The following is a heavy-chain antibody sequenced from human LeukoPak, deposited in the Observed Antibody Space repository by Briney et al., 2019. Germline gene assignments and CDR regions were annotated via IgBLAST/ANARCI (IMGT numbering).Heavy chain of an antibody. V-gene: IGHV1-8*03. J-gene: IGHJ3*02. D-gene: IGHD3-3*01. CDR2: MNPNSGNT. CDR3: ARGSITIFGVVTDDPLDAFDI. Sequence: VASVKVSCEASGGTFSSYDINWVRQATGQGLEWMGWMNPNSGNTGYAQKFQGRVTITRNTSISTAYMELSSLRSEDTAVYYCARGSITIFGVVTDDPLDAFDIWGQGTMVTVSS. CDR1: GGTFSSYD.